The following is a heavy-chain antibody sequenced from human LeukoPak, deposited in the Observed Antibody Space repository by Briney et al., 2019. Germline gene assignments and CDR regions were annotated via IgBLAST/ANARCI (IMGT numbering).Heavy chain of an antibody. CDR3: ARDTGAYYDSGGLDY. D-gene: IGHD3-22*01. J-gene: IGHJ4*02. Sequence: GGSLRLSCAASGFTFSSYTMNWVRQAPGKGLEWVSYISGSGDTVYYADSVKGRFTISRDNAKNSLYLQLNSLRAEDTAVYYCARDTGAYYDSGGLDYWGQGTLVTVSS. V-gene: IGHV3-48*01. CDR2: ISGSGDTV. CDR1: GFTFSSYT.